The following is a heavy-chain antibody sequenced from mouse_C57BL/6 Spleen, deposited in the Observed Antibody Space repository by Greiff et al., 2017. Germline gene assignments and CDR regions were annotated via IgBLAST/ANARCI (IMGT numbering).Heavy chain of an antibody. CDR1: GYPFPSYW. J-gene: IGHJ2*01. CDR3: ARENYGSRTGCDY. Sequence: VQLQQPGAELVRPGSSVTLSCKASGYPFPSYWMDWVTQRPGQGLEWIGNIYPSDSETHYNQKFQDKATLTVDKFSSTAYMQLSSLTSEDAAVYDSARENYGSRTGCDYWGQGTTLTVSS. CDR2: IYPSDSET. D-gene: IGHD1-1*01. V-gene: IGHV1-61*01.